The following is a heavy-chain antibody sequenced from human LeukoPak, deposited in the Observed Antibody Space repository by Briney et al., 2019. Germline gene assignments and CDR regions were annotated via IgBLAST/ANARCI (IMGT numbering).Heavy chain of an antibody. CDR3: ARLGGYYGSGRYPDY. CDR2: ISAYNGNT. D-gene: IGHD3-10*01. Sequence: ASVKVSCKASGYTFTSYGISWVRQAPGQGLEWMGWISAYNGNTNYAQKPQGRVTMTTDTSTSTAYMELRSLRSDDTAVYYCARLGGYYGSGRYPDYWGQGTLVTVSS. V-gene: IGHV1-18*01. J-gene: IGHJ4*02. CDR1: GYTFTSYG.